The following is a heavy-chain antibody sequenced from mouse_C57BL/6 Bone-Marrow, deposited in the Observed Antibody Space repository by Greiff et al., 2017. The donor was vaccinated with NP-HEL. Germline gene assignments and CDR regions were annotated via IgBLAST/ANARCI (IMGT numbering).Heavy chain of an antibody. CDR1: GFTFSSYA. CDR2: ISSGGDYI. J-gene: IGHJ2*01. Sequence: EVQGVESGEGLVKPGGSLKLSCAASGFTFSSYAMSWVRQTPEKRLEWVAYISSGGDYIYYADTVKGRFTISRDNARNTLYLQMSSLKSEDTAMYYCTRGGIYYDYDWNYFDYWGQGTTLTVSS. V-gene: IGHV5-9-1*02. CDR3: TRGGIYYDYDWNYFDY. D-gene: IGHD2-4*01.